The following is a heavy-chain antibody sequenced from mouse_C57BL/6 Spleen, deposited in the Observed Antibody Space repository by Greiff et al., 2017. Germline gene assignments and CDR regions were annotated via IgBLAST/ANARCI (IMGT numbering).Heavy chain of an antibody. D-gene: IGHD1-1*01. J-gene: IGHJ1*03. V-gene: IGHV1-69*01. CDR1: GYTFTSYW. CDR2: IDPSDSYT. Sequence: VQLQQPGAELVMPGASVKLSCKASGYTFTSYWMHWVKQRPGQGLEWIGEIDPSDSYTNYNQQFKGKSTLTVDKSSSTAYMQLSSLTSEDSAVYYCSRCYYGSSYRYFDVGGTGTTVTVSS. CDR3: SRCYYGSSYRYFDV.